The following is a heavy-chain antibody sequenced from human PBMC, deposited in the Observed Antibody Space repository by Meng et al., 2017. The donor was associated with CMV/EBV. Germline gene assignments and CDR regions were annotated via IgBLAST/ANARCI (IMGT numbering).Heavy chain of an antibody. Sequence: FTDYYMHWVRRDPGQGLEWMGWINPNSGGTNYAQKFQGRVTMTGDTSISTAYMELSRLRSDDTAVYYCAREALSTIFGVSRPYNWFDPWGQGTLVTVSS. V-gene: IGHV1-2*02. D-gene: IGHD3-3*02. CDR1: FTDYY. J-gene: IGHJ5*02. CDR2: INPNSGGT. CDR3: AREALSTIFGVSRPYNWFDP.